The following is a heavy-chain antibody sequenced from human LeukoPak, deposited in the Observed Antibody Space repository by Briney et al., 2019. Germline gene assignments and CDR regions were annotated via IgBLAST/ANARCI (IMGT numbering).Heavy chain of an antibody. CDR2: ISGSGGST. V-gene: IGHV3-23*01. CDR1: GFTFSSYA. D-gene: IGHD5-24*01. J-gene: IGHJ6*02. Sequence: GASLRLSCAASGFTFSSYAMSWVRQAPGKGLEWVSAISGSGGSTYYADSVKGRFTISRDNSKNTLYLQMNSLRAEDTAVYYCARWQTARGYYYYGMDVWGQGTTVTVSS. CDR3: ARWQTARGYYYYGMDV.